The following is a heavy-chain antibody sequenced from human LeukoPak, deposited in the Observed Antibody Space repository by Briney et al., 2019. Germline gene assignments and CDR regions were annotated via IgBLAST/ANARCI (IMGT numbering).Heavy chain of an antibody. CDR3: ARQTPILRVYSYGWYNYFDY. J-gene: IGHJ4*02. Sequence: SETLSLTCAVYGGSFSGYYWSWLRQPPGKGLEWLGEINHSGSTNYNPSLKSRVTISVDTSKNQFSLKLISVTTADTAVYYCARQTPILRVYSYGWYNYFDYWGKGTLVTVSS. V-gene: IGHV4-34*01. D-gene: IGHD5-18*01. CDR1: GGSFSGYY. CDR2: INHSGST.